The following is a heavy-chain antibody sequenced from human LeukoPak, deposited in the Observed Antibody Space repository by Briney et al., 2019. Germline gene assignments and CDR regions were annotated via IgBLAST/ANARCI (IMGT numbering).Heavy chain of an antibody. CDR3: ARGEYGSGSYHIDY. J-gene: IGHJ4*02. CDR1: GFTFSIYS. CDR2: ISSSSSYI. D-gene: IGHD3-10*01. Sequence: GGSLRLPCAASGFTFSIYSMNWVRQAPGKGLEWVSFISSSSSYIYYADSVKGRFTISRDNAKNSLYLQMNSLRAEDTAVYYCARGEYGSGSYHIDYWGQGTLVTVSS. V-gene: IGHV3-21*01.